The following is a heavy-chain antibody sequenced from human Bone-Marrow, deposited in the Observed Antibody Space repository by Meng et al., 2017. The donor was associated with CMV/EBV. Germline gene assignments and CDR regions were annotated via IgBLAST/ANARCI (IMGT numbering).Heavy chain of an antibody. CDR3: ARDLEQLVPPYYYYGMDV. CDR2: ISYDGSNK. J-gene: IGHJ6*02. V-gene: IGHV3-30*04. D-gene: IGHD6-6*01. Sequence: GESLKISYAASGFTFSSYAMHWVRQAPGKGLEWVAVISYDGSNKYYADSVKGRFTISRDNSKNTLYLQMNSLRAEDTAVYYCARDLEQLVPPYYYYGMDVWGQGTTVTVSS. CDR1: GFTFSSYA.